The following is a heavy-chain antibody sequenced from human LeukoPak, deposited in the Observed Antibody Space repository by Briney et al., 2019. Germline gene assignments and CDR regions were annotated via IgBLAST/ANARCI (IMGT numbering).Heavy chain of an antibody. CDR3: ARDLFTGYYFDY. D-gene: IGHD1-14*01. Sequence: RASVKVSCKASGYTFTSYAMHWVRQAPGQRLEWMGWINAGNGNTKYSQKFQGRVTITADESTSTAYMELSSLRSEDTAVYYCARDLFTGYYFDYWGQGTLVTVSS. J-gene: IGHJ4*02. CDR1: GYTFTSYA. CDR2: INAGNGNT. V-gene: IGHV1-3*01.